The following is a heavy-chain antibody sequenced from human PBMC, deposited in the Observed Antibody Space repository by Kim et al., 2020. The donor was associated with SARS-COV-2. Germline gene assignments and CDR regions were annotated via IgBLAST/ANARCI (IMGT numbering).Heavy chain of an antibody. D-gene: IGHD6-19*01. CDR1: GYTFTSYG. CDR3: ARDLNSSGWVMGWFDP. CDR2: ISAYNGNT. Sequence: ASVKVSCKASGYTFTSYGISWVRQAPGQGLEWMGWISAYNGNTNYAQKLQGRVTMTTDTSTSTAYMELRSLRSDDTAVYYCARDLNSSGWVMGWFDPWGQGTLVTVSS. V-gene: IGHV1-18*01. J-gene: IGHJ5*02.